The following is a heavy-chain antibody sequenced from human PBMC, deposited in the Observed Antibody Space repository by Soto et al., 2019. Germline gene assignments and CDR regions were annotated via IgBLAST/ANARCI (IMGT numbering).Heavy chain of an antibody. CDR3: ARDSSSWYLSENWLDP. Sequence: ASVKVSCKASGYTFTSYGISWVRQAPGQGLEWMGWVSAYNGNTNYAQKLQGRVTMTTDTSTSTAYMELRSLRSDDTAVYYCARDSSSWYLSENWLDPWGQGTLVTVSS. V-gene: IGHV1-18*04. CDR1: GYTFTSYG. D-gene: IGHD6-13*01. CDR2: VSAYNGNT. J-gene: IGHJ5*02.